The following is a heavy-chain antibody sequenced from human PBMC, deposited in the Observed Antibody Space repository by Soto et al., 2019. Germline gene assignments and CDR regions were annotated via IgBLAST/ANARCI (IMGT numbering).Heavy chain of an antibody. D-gene: IGHD3-9*01. V-gene: IGHV1-69*04. CDR3: ARDYYDILTGYYYYGMDV. Sequence: ASVKVSCKASGGTFSSYTISWVRQAPGQGLEWMGRIIPILGIANYAQKFQGRVTITADKSTSTAYMELSSLRSEDTAVYYCARDYYDILTGYYYYGMDVWGQGTTVTVSS. CDR1: GGTFSSYT. CDR2: IIPILGIA. J-gene: IGHJ6*02.